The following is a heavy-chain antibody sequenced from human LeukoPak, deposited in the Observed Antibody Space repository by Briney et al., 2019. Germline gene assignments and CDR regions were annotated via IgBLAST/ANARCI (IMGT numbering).Heavy chain of an antibody. D-gene: IGHD3-10*01. Sequence: GGSLRLSCAASGFTFSSYGMHWVRQAPGKGLEWVAVIWYDGSDKYYTDSVKGRFTISRDNSKNTLYLQMNSLTSEDTAVYYCARGATIWFGESRLDFWGQGTLVTVSS. V-gene: IGHV3-33*01. CDR1: GFTFSSYG. CDR2: IWYDGSDK. J-gene: IGHJ4*02. CDR3: ARGATIWFGESRLDF.